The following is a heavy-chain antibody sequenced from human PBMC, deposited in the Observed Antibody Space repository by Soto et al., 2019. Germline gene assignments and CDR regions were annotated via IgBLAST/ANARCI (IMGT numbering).Heavy chain of an antibody. J-gene: IGHJ6*02. D-gene: IGHD7-27*01. CDR2: IDTSGTKI. Sequence: PGGSLRLSCAASGYTFSDYYMSWIRQAPGKGLEWISYIDTSGTKIYYADSVKGRFTITRDNAKNSLYLEMNSLRDEDTAVYYCARNLGDMDVWGQGTKVTVSS. V-gene: IGHV3-11*01. CDR1: GYTFSDYY. CDR3: ARNLGDMDV.